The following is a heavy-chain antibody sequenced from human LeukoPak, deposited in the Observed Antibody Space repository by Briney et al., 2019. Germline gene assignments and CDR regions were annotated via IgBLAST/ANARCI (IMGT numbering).Heavy chain of an antibody. V-gene: IGHV5-51*01. CDR3: AIPPGYCGNDCSFDH. J-gene: IGHJ4*02. CDR1: GYSFSNYW. Sequence: GESLKISCEGSGYSFSNYWIGWVRPLPGKGLEGMGIIYPGDYETRYSPSFQGLVTISVDKSISTAYLQWSSLKASDTAMYYCAIPPGYCGNDCSFDHWGQGTLVTVSS. CDR2: IYPGDYET. D-gene: IGHD2-21*02.